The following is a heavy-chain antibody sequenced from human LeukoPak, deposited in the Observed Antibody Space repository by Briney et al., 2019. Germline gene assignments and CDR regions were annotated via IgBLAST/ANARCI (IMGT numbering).Heavy chain of an antibody. J-gene: IGHJ4*02. V-gene: IGHV3-33*06. CDR1: GFTFSSYG. Sequence: PGGSLRLSCAASGFTFSSYGMHWVRQAPGKGLEWVAVIWYDGSNKYYADSVEGRFTISRDNSKNTLYLQMNSLRAEDTAVYYCAKGYCSGGSCYTPAGLDYWGQGTLVTVSS. CDR2: IWYDGSNK. CDR3: AKGYCSGGSCYTPAGLDY. D-gene: IGHD2-15*01.